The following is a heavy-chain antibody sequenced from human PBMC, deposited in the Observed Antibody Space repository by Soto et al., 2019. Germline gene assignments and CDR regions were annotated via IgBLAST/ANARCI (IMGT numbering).Heavy chain of an antibody. CDR1: GYTFHDYT. Sequence: QVQLVQSGAEVKEPGASVKVSCKASGYTFHDYTISWVRQAPGQGLEWMGWINPYIPYAQSAQNLRGRVSMTADTSTNTAYMELRNLRSDDTAVYYCARNSSDLYGWLDPWGQGTLVTVSS. J-gene: IGHJ5*02. CDR3: ARNSSDLYGWLDP. CDR2: INPYIPYA. V-gene: IGHV1-18*01. D-gene: IGHD3-22*01.